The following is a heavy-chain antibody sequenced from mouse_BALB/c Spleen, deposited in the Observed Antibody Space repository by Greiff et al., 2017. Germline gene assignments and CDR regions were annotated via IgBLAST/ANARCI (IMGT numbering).Heavy chain of an antibody. D-gene: IGHD2-4*01. CDR2: INPSNGGT. CDR3: TREDDYDGYAMDY. CDR1: GYTFTSYY. Sequence: VKLQQPGAELVKPGASVKLSCKASGYTFTSYYMYWVKQSPGQGLEWIGGINPSNGGTNFNEKFKSKATLTVDKSSSTAYMQLSSLTSEDSAVYYCTREDDYDGYAMDYWGQGTSVTVSS. J-gene: IGHJ4*01. V-gene: IGHV1S81*02.